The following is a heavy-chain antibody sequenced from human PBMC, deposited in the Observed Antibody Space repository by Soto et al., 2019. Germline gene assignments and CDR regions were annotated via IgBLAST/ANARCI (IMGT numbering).Heavy chain of an antibody. CDR2: ISAYNGNT. D-gene: IGHD2-8*02. J-gene: IGHJ6*02. V-gene: IGHV1-18*01. Sequence: QVQLVQSGAEVKKPGASVKVSCKASGYTFTSYGISWVRQALGQGLEWMGWISAYNGNTNYAQKLQGRDTMTTDTSTSTAYMELRSLRSDDTAVYYCASTGGANYYYYYGMDVWGQGTTVTVSS. CDR3: ASTGGANYYYYYGMDV. CDR1: GYTFTSYG.